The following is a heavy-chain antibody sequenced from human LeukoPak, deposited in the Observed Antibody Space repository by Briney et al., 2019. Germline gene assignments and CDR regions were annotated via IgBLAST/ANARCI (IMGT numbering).Heavy chain of an antibody. CDR1: GFTFRNYG. V-gene: IGHV3-64D*09. Sequence: GGSLRLSCSASGFTFRNYGMHWVRQAPGQGLEYVSTISSYGGSTYYADLVKSRFTISRDNSRNTLYLQMSSLRAEDTAVYYCVKDLYSYSFDYWGQGTLVTVSS. J-gene: IGHJ4*02. CDR2: ISSYGGST. CDR3: VKDLYSYSFDY. D-gene: IGHD2-8*01.